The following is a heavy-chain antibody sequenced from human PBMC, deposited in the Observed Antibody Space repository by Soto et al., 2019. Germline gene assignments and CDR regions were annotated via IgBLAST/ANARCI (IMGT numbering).Heavy chain of an antibody. D-gene: IGHD3-22*01. Sequence: SVKVSCKASGFTFTSSAVQWVRQARGQRLEWIGWIVVGSGNTNYAQKFQERVTITRDMSTSTAYMELSSLRSEDTAVYYCAAEITHYYDSSGYGGDAVDIWGQGTMVTVS. V-gene: IGHV1-58*01. CDR1: GFTFTSSA. CDR2: IVVGSGNT. CDR3: AAEITHYYDSSGYGGDAVDI. J-gene: IGHJ3*02.